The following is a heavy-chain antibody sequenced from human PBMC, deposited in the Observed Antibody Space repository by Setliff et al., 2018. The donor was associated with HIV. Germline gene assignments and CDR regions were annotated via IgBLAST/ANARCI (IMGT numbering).Heavy chain of an antibody. CDR3: ARVPLSGWLYFDY. D-gene: IGHD6-19*01. V-gene: IGHV1-18*04. CDR2: INSKSGDT. CDR1: GYTFSGYY. J-gene: IGHJ4*02. Sequence: ASVKVSCKASGYTFSGYYIHWVRQAPGQGLEWMGWINSKSGDTNYAQKLQGRVTMTTDTSTSTADMELRSLRSDDTAVYYCARVPLSGWLYFDYWGQGTLVTVSS.